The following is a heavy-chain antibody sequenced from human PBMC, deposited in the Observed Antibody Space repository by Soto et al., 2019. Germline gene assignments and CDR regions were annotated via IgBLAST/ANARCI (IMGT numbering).Heavy chain of an antibody. J-gene: IGHJ6*02. CDR1: GYSFTSYW. V-gene: IGHV5-51*01. CDR2: IYPGDSDT. D-gene: IGHD4-4*01. Sequence: PGESLKDSCRGSGYSFTSYWIGWVRQMPGKGLEWMGIIYPGDSDTRYSPSFQGQVTISADKSISTAYLQWSSLKASDTAMYYCARRSTVTTGGGYYYYGMDVWGQGTTVTVSS. CDR3: ARRSTVTTGGGYYYYGMDV.